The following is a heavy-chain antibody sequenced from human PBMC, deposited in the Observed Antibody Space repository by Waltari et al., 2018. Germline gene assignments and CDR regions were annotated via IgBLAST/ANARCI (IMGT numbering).Heavy chain of an antibody. CDR3: ARGSSYSSSSGGFEY. CDR2: INPNSGST. Sequence: QVQLVQSGAEVKKPGASVKVSCKASGYTFSDYYIHWVRQAPGQGLEWMGWINPNSGSTHCTQKFQGRVTFTRDTSINTASMELSRLSSDDMATYYCARGSSYSSSSGGFEYWGPGTLVTVSS. D-gene: IGHD6-6*01. CDR1: GYTFSDYY. V-gene: IGHV1-2*02. J-gene: IGHJ4*02.